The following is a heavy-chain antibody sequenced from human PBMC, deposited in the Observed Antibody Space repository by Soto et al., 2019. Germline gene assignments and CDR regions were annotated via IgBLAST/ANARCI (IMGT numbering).Heavy chain of an antibody. Sequence: SVEVSCKASGGTLNRYTIRWVRQAPGKGLEWMGRIIPILGIANYAQKFQGRVTITADKSTSTAYMELSSLRSEDTAVYYCARDEVGYYGSGGNWFNPWGQGTLVTVSS. J-gene: IGHJ5*02. CDR1: GGTLNRYT. D-gene: IGHD3-10*01. CDR3: ARDEVGYYGSGGNWFNP. CDR2: IIPILGIA. V-gene: IGHV1-69*04.